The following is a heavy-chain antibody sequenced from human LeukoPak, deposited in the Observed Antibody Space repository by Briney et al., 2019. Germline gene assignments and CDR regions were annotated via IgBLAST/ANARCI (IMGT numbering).Heavy chain of an antibody. V-gene: IGHV3-48*01. CDR1: GFTFGDYC. D-gene: IGHD3-10*01. CDR2: ISSSSSTI. CDR3: ARGNYYGSGIDY. J-gene: IGHJ4*02. Sequence: GVSLRLSCTASGFTFGDYCMSWFRQAPGKGLEWVSYISSSSSTIYYADSVKGRFTISRDNAKNSLYLQMNSLRAEDTAVYYCARGNYYGSGIDYWGQGTLVTVSS.